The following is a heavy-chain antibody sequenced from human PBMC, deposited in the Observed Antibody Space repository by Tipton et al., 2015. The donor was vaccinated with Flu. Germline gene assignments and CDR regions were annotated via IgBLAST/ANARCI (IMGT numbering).Heavy chain of an antibody. Sequence: QLVQSGAEVKKPGASVKVSCKASGYTFTGYYMHWVRQAPGQGLEWMGWINPNSGGTNYAQKFQGRVTMTRDTSISTAYMELSRLRSDDTAVYYCARERNGDYYYYGMDVWGQGTTVTVSS. D-gene: IGHD4-17*01. J-gene: IGHJ6*02. CDR1: GYTFTGYY. CDR2: INPNSGGT. V-gene: IGHV1-2*02. CDR3: ARERNGDYYYYGMDV.